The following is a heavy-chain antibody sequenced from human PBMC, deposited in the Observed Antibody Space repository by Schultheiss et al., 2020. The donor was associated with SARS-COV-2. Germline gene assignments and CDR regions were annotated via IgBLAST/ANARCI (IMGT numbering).Heavy chain of an antibody. J-gene: IGHJ4*02. CDR3: ARDPYGSGITDY. D-gene: IGHD3-10*01. Sequence: GGSLRLSCAASGFTFSSFGMYWVRQAPGKGLEWVAVISYDGSNKYYADSVKGRFTISRDNAKNSLYLQMNSLRAEDTAVYYCARDPYGSGITDYWGQGTLVTVSS. V-gene: IGHV3-30*03. CDR2: ISYDGSNK. CDR1: GFTFSSFG.